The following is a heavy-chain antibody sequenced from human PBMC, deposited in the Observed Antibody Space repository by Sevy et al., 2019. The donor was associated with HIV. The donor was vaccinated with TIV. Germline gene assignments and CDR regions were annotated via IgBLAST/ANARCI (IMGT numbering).Heavy chain of an antibody. Sequence: GGSLRLSCATSGFTFSTYWMHWVRQAPGKGLVWVSRINSDGSTTSYADSVKGRFTISRDNAKNTLYLQMNSLRAEDTALYYCARGGGYYYDGSGYYPVYWGQGTLVTVSS. CDR2: INSDGSTT. CDR3: ARGGGYYYDGSGYYPVY. J-gene: IGHJ4*02. CDR1: GFTFSTYW. D-gene: IGHD3-22*01. V-gene: IGHV3-74*01.